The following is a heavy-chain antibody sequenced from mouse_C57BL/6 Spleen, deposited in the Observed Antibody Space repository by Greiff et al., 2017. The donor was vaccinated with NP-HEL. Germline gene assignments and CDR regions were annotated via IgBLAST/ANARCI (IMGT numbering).Heavy chain of an antibody. CDR3: TGRVSAYYPYYFDY. Sequence: EVKLVESGGGLVQPGGSMKLSCVASGFTFSNYWMNWVRQSPEKGLEWVAQIRLKSDNYATHYAESVKGRFTISRDDSKSSVYLQMNNLRAEDTGIYYCTGRVSAYYPYYFDYWGQGTTLTVSS. CDR2: IRLKSDNYAT. J-gene: IGHJ2*01. V-gene: IGHV6-3*01. D-gene: IGHD2-10*01. CDR1: GFTFSNYW.